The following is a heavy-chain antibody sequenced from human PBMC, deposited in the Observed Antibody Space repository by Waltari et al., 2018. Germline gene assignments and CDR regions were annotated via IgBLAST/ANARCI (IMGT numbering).Heavy chain of an antibody. CDR1: GFIFDDYA. J-gene: IGHJ4*02. V-gene: IGHV3-9*01. D-gene: IGHD6-19*01. Sequence: VQLVESGGGLVQPGRSLRLSCVASGFIFDDYAMNWVRRAPGKGLEWVSGISWNGDDIGYADSVRGRFTTSRDNAKSALYLQMNSLRADDTAFYYCAKDKTSSGWKYFGDWGPGTLVTVSS. CDR3: AKDKTSSGWKYFGD. CDR2: ISWNGDDI.